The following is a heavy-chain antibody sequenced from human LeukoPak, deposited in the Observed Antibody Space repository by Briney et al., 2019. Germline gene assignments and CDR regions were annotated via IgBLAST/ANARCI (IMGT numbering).Heavy chain of an antibody. CDR3: AKTPYDSSGYYASDYMDV. CDR1: GFTFSDYY. J-gene: IGHJ6*03. D-gene: IGHD3-22*01. V-gene: IGHV3-11*04. Sequence: GGSLRLSCAASGFTFSDYYMSWIRQAPGKGLEWVSYISSSGSTIYYADSVKGRFTISRDNAKNSLYLQMNSPRAEDTAVYYCAKTPYDSSGYYASDYMDVWGKGTTVTVSS. CDR2: ISSSGSTI.